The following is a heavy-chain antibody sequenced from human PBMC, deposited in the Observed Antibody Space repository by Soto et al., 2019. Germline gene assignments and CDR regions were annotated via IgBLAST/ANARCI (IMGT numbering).Heavy chain of an antibody. CDR3: AREMIPMIMGGMSAMDV. J-gene: IGHJ6*02. V-gene: IGHV3-30*04. D-gene: IGHD3-22*01. CDR2: ISFDGTNK. Sequence: QVQLVESGGGVVQPERSQRLSCTASKFTFASYVMHWVRQAPGESLEWVALISFDGTNKYYADSVKGRFTISRDNSKNTMYLKMNSLRPEDTAVYYGAREMIPMIMGGMSAMDVWGQGTTVTVS. CDR1: KFTFASYV.